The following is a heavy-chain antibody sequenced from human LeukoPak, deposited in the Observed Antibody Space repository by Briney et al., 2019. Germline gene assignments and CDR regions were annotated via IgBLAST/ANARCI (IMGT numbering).Heavy chain of an antibody. CDR1: GGSISSSSYY. J-gene: IGHJ4*02. V-gene: IGHV4-39*01. Sequence: PSETLSLTCTVSGGSISSSSYYWGWIRQPPGQGLEWIGSIYYSGSTYYNPSLKSRVTISVDTSKNQFSLKLSSVTAADTAVYYCARQFGCSSTSCYIRGGGYYFDYWGQGTLVTVSS. CDR3: ARQFGCSSTSCYIRGGGYYFDY. CDR2: IYYSGST. D-gene: IGHD2-2*01.